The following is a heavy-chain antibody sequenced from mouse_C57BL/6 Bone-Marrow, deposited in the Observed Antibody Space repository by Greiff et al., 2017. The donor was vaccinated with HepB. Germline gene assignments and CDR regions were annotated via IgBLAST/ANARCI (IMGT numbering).Heavy chain of an antibody. D-gene: IGHD2-5*01. J-gene: IGHJ3*01. CDR1: GYTFTSYW. CDR3: APSGGDSNYAQAWFAY. CDR2: IDPSDSYT. Sequence: QVQLQQPGAELVRPGASVKLSCKASGYTFTSYWMHWVKQRPGQGLEWIGVIDPSDSYTNYNQKFKGKATLTVDTSSSTAYMQLSSLTSEDSAVYYCAPSGGDSNYAQAWFAYWGKGTLVTVSA. V-gene: IGHV1-59*01.